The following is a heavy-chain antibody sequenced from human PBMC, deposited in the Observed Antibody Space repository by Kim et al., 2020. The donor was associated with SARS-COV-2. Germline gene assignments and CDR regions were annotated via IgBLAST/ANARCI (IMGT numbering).Heavy chain of an antibody. CDR1: GGSISSGGYY. CDR2: IYYSGST. Sequence: SETLSLTCTVSGGSISSGGYYWSWIRQHPGKGLEWIGYIYYSGSTYYNPSLKSRVTISVDTSKNQFSLKLRSVTAADTAVYYWARARGGTMVVVVFGAFDNWGQGAMVSVSS. V-gene: IGHV4-31*03. D-gene: IGHD3-22*01. J-gene: IGHJ3*02. CDR3: ARARGGTMVVVVFGAFDN.